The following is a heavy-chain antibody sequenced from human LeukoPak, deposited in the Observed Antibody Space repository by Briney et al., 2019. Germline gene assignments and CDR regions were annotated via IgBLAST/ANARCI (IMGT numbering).Heavy chain of an antibody. CDR3: ARDRIAVSDPPNWFDP. CDR1: GYSISSGFY. CDR2: IYHSGST. J-gene: IGHJ5*02. D-gene: IGHD6-19*01. Sequence: NPSETLSLTCTVSGYSISSGFYWGWIRQPPGKGLEWIGSIYHSGSTHYNSSLKSRVTISVDTSKNQFSLNLSSVTAADTAVYFCARDRIAVSDPPNWFDPWGQGTLVTVSS. V-gene: IGHV4-38-2*02.